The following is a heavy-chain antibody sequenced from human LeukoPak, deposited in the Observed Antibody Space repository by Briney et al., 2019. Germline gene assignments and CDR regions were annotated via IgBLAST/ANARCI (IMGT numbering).Heavy chain of an antibody. Sequence: PGGSLRLSCAASGFTFDDYAMHWVRQAPGKGLECVSGISWNSGSIGYADSVKGRFNIPRDNAKNSLYLQMNRLRAEDTALYYWAKDRGSYDVAMEVWGQGNTVTVSS. CDR1: GFTFDDYA. J-gene: IGHJ6*02. D-gene: IGHD1-26*01. V-gene: IGHV3-9*01. CDR2: ISWNSGSI. CDR3: AKDRGSYDVAMEV.